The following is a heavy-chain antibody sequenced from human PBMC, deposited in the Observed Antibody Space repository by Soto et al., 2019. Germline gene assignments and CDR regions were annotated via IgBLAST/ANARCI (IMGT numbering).Heavy chain of an antibody. CDR2: IRNKANSYGT. J-gene: IGHJ4*02. D-gene: IGHD1-1*01. Sequence: GYLRLSCAASGFAFSGQYMDWVRQSPGKGPEWVARIRNKANSYGTEYAASVKGRFTISRDDSKNAVYLQMDSLEPEDTAVYYCASSWNNPRKLDHWGQGTLVTVSS. CDR3: ASSWNNPRKLDH. V-gene: IGHV3-72*01. CDR1: GFAFSGQY.